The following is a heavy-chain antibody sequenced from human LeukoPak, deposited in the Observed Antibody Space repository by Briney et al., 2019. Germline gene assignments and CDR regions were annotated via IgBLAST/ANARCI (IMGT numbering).Heavy chain of an antibody. Sequence: GESLKISCKGSGYSFTSYWIGWVRQMPGKGLEGLGIIYPGDSDTRYSPSFQGQVTISADKSISTAYLQWSSLKASDTAMYYCARRDTGYSSGWTDFDYWGQGTLVTVSS. CDR2: IYPGDSDT. CDR3: ARRDTGYSSGWTDFDY. CDR1: GYSFTSYW. D-gene: IGHD6-19*01. J-gene: IGHJ4*02. V-gene: IGHV5-51*01.